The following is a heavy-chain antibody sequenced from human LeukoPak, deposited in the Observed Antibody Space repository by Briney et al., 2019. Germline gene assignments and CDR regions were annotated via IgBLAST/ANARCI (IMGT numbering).Heavy chain of an antibody. V-gene: IGHV1-2*02. D-gene: IGHD6-13*01. J-gene: IGHJ4*02. CDR2: INPNSGGT. CDR1: GYTFTSYD. CDR3: ARTLYIAAAPGGFDY. Sequence: ASVKVSCKASGYTFTSYDINWVRQAPGQGLEWMGWINPNSGGTNYAQKFQGRVTMTRDTSTGTAYMELSRLRSDDAAVYYCARTLYIAAAPGGFDYWGQGTLVAVSS.